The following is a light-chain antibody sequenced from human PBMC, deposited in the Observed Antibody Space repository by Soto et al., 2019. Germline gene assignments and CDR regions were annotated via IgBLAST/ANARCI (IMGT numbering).Light chain of an antibody. CDR3: QSYDSSLSGSVV. V-gene: IGLV1-40*01. J-gene: IGLJ2*01. CDR1: SSNIGAGYD. Sequence: QSVLTQPPSVSGAPGQRVTISCTGSSSNIGAGYDVHWYQQLPGTAPKLLIYGNSNRPSGVPDRFSGSKSGTSASLAIPGRQAGDEADYYCQSYDSSLSGSVVFGGGTKLTVL. CDR2: GNS.